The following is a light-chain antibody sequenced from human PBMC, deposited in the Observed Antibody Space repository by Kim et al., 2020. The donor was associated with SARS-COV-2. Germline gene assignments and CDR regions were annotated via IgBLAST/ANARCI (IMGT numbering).Light chain of an antibody. CDR3: NSRDSSGNHLV. V-gene: IGLV3-19*01. J-gene: IGLJ2*01. CDR1: SLRSYY. Sequence: ALGQTGRITCQGDSLRSYYVSWYQQKPGQAPVLGIYGKNNRPSGIPDRFSGSSSGNTASLTITGAQAEDEADYYCNSRDSSGNHLVFGGGTQLTVL. CDR2: GKN.